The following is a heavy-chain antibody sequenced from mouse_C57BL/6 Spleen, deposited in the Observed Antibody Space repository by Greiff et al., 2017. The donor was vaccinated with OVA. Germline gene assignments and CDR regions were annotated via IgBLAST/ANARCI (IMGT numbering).Heavy chain of an antibody. CDR3: TTYSIYAMDY. Sequence: VQLQQSGAELVRPGASVTLSCKASGYTFTDYEMHWVKQTPVHGLEWIGAIDPETGGTAYNQKFKGKAILTADKSSSTAYMELRSLTSEDSAVYYCTTYSIYAMDYWGQGTSVTVSS. V-gene: IGHV1-15*01. CDR1: GYTFTDYE. CDR2: IDPETGGT. J-gene: IGHJ4*01. D-gene: IGHD2-5*01.